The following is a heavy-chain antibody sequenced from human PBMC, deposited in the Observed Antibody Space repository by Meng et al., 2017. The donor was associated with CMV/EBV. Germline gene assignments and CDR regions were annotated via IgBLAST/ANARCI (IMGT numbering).Heavy chain of an antibody. CDR3: ARVTSRVAGAFDY. V-gene: IGHV4-30-4*08. Sequence: VQLQESGPGLVKPSQTLSLTCTVSGGSISSGDYYWSWIRQPPGKGLEWIGYIYYSGSTYYNPSLKSRVTISVDTSKNQFSLKLSSVTAAVTAVYYCARVTSRVAGAFDYWGQGTLVTVSS. J-gene: IGHJ4*02. D-gene: IGHD1-14*01. CDR2: IYYSGST. CDR1: GGSISSGDYY.